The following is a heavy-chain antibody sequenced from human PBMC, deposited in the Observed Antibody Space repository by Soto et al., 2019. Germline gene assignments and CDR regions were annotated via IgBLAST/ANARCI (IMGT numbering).Heavy chain of an antibody. Sequence: QVQLVQSGAEVKMPGSSVRVSCKASGGSFSNYAISWVRQAPGQGLEWMGGIIPMFGIGNYAEKFLGRVTITADEATSTSQMELSSLRSEDTAVYFCARAYRENYFYDMDVWGQGTTVTVSS. J-gene: IGHJ6*02. CDR3: ARAYRENYFYDMDV. CDR2: IIPMFGIG. V-gene: IGHV1-69*01. D-gene: IGHD1-26*01. CDR1: GGSFSNYA.